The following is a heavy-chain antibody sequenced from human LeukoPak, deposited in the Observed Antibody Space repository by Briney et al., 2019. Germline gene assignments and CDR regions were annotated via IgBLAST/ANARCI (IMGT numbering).Heavy chain of an antibody. CDR3: ARGNAISSWYFYYYYYYMDV. D-gene: IGHD6-13*01. CDR2: MNPNSGNT. J-gene: IGHJ6*03. CDR1: GYTFTSYD. Sequence: ASVKVSCKASGYTFTSYDINWVRQATGQGLEWMGWMNPNSGNTGYAQKFQGRVTMTRNTSISTAYMELSSLRSEDTAVYYCARGNAISSWYFYYYYYYMDVWGKGTTVTIS. V-gene: IGHV1-8*01.